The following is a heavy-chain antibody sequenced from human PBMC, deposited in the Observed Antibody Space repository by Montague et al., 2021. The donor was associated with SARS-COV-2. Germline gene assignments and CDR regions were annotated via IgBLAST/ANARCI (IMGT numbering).Heavy chain of an antibody. CDR3: TRGIDSYKTGY. J-gene: IGHJ4*02. CDR2: LFHIDTA. V-gene: IGHV4-34*12. Sequence: SETLSLTCAVYGGSFNDYYWTWVRQPPGKGLEWIGGYLFHIDTADYNASLRSRVTISVDTSKNQFSLKLTSVTAADTAVYYCTRGIDSYKTGYWGQGIQVTVSS. CDR1: GGSFNDYY. D-gene: IGHD6-13*01.